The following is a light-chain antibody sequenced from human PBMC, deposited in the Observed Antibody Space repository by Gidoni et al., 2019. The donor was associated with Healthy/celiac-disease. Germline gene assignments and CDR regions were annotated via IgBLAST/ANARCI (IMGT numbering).Light chain of an antibody. J-gene: IGLJ1*01. CDR2: YYSDSDK. V-gene: IGLV5-37*01. Sequence: QPVLTQPPSSSASPGESAGLTCTLPSDINVGSYNIYWYQQKPGSPPRYLLYYYSDSDKGQGSGVPSRFSGSKDASANTGILLISGLQSEDEADYYCMIWPSNAYVFGTGTKVTVL. CDR3: MIWPSNAYV. CDR1: SDINVGSYN.